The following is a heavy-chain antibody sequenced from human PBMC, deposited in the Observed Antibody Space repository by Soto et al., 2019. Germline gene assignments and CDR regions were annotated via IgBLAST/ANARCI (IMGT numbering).Heavy chain of an antibody. D-gene: IGHD3-16*01. J-gene: IGHJ4*02. CDR3: ASSIRGSYFDY. Sequence: SETLSLTCTVSGGSISGYYWSWIRQPPGKGLEWIGYMYNTGSTVYNPSFKSRVTISVDTSKNQFSLKLNSVTAADTAVYYCASSIRGSYFDYWGQGTLVTVSS. CDR2: MYNTGST. V-gene: IGHV4-59*01. CDR1: GGSISGYY.